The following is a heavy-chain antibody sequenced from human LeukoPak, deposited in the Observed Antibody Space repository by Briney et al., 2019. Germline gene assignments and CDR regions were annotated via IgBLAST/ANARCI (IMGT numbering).Heavy chain of an antibody. Sequence: GGSLRLSCAASGFTFSSYGMHWVRQAPGKGLEWVAVIWYDGSNKYYADSVKGRFTISRDNSKHTLYLQMNSLRAEDTAVYYCAKEASKWGLLRVGGEFDYWGQGTLVTVSS. V-gene: IGHV3-33*06. D-gene: IGHD1-26*01. CDR3: AKEASKWGLLRVGGEFDY. CDR1: GFTFSSYG. J-gene: IGHJ4*02. CDR2: IWYDGSNK.